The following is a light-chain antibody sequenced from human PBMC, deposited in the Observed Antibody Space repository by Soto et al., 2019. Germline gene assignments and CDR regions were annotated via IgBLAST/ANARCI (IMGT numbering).Light chain of an antibody. Sequence: VMTQTLLSVPVTPVEPASISCRSRLRRLDRGDGNNYVDWYQQKPGQSPQLLIYTLSYRASGVPDRFSGSGSDTDFTLNISRVEAEDVAVYYCMQRIEFPLTFGGGTKVDIK. CDR1: LRRLDRGDGNNY. J-gene: IGKJ4*01. V-gene: IGKV2-40*01. CDR3: MQRIEFPLT. CDR2: TLS.